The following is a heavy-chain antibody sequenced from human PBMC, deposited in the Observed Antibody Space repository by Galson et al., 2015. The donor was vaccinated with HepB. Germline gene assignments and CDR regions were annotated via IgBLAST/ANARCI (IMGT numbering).Heavy chain of an antibody. CDR2: INPNSGGT. CDR1: GYTFTGYY. Sequence: SVKVSCKASGYTFTGYYMHWVRQAPGQGLEWMGWINPNSGGTNYAQKFQGWVTMTRDTSISTAYMELSRLRSDDTAVYYCARTSGYSSSWYDYWGQGTLVTVSS. D-gene: IGHD6-13*01. J-gene: IGHJ4*02. V-gene: IGHV1-2*04. CDR3: ARTSGYSSSWYDY.